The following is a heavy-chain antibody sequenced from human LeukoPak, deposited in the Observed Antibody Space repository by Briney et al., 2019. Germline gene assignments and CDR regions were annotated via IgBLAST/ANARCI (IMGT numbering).Heavy chain of an antibody. CDR2: ISGSGGST. CDR1: GFTLSSYA. CDR3: AKGARGQQLVWYFDL. Sequence: GGSLRLSCAASGFTLSSYAMSWVRQALGKGLEWVSAISGSGGSTYYADSVKGRFTISRDNSKNTLYLQMNSLRAEDTAVYYCAKGARGQQLVWYFDLWGRGTLVTVSS. V-gene: IGHV3-23*01. D-gene: IGHD6-13*01. J-gene: IGHJ2*01.